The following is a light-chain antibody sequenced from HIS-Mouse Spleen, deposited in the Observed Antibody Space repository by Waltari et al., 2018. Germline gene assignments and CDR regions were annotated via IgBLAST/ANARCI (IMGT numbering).Light chain of an antibody. CDR1: ALPKKY. J-gene: IGLJ1*01. CDR3: YSTDSSGNHRI. Sequence: SYELTQPPSVSVSPGQTARITCSGDALPKKYAYWYQQKSGQAPVLVIYEDSKGPSGIPGRFSGSSSGTMATLTISGAQVEDEADYYCYSTDSSGNHRIFGTGTKVTVL. CDR2: EDS. V-gene: IGLV3-10*01.